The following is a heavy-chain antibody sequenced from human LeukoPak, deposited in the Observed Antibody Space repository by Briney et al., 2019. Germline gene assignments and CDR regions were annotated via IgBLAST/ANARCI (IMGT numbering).Heavy chain of an antibody. D-gene: IGHD4-17*01. CDR3: AIERALYGDYRRPLDY. J-gene: IGHJ4*02. CDR1: GYTFTSYG. CDR2: ISAYNGNT. Sequence: GASVKVSCKASGYTFTSYGISWVRQAPGQGLEWMGWISAYNGNTNYAQKLQGRVTMTTDTSTSTAYMELRSLRSDDTAVYYCAIERALYGDYRRPLDYWGQGTLVTVSS. V-gene: IGHV1-18*01.